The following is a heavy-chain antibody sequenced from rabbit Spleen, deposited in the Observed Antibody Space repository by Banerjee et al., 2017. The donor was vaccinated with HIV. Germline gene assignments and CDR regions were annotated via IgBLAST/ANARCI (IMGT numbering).Heavy chain of an antibody. V-gene: IGHV1S45*01. CDR2: IDSGSSGFT. Sequence: QEQLKETGGGLVKPGGTLTLTCIASGVSFSGNSYMCWVRQAPGKGLEWIACIDSGSSGFTYFASWAKGRFTISKTSSTTVTLQMTSLTAADTATYFCARDTGTSFSTYGMDLWGQGTLVT. CDR3: ARDTGTSFSTYGMDL. D-gene: IGHD8-1*01. J-gene: IGHJ6*01. CDR1: GVSFSGNSY.